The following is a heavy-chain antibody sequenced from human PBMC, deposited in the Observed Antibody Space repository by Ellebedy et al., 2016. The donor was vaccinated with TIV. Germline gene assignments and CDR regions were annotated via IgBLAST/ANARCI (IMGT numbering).Heavy chain of an antibody. Sequence: GESLKISCAASGFTFSIYGMQWVRQAPGKGLEWVAVIWYDGTKKFYAESVKGRFTISRDNSKNTLYLQMTSLRAEDTAVYYCVRTARIADYWGQGTLVTVSS. CDR3: VRTARIADY. V-gene: IGHV3-33*01. CDR1: GFTFSIYG. J-gene: IGHJ4*02. D-gene: IGHD2-21*02. CDR2: IWYDGTKK.